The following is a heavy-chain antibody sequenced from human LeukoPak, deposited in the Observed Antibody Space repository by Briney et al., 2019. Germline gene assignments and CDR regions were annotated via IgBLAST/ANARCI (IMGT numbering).Heavy chain of an antibody. J-gene: IGHJ4*02. CDR2: INHSGST. Sequence: PSETLSLTCAVYGGSFSGYYWSWIRQPPGKGLEWIGEINHSGSTNYNPSLKSRVTISVDTSKNQFSLKLSSVTAADTAAYYCARKKVVPAAMLDYWGQGTLVTVSS. CDR1: GGSFSGYY. D-gene: IGHD2-2*01. CDR3: ARKKVVPAAMLDY. V-gene: IGHV4-34*01.